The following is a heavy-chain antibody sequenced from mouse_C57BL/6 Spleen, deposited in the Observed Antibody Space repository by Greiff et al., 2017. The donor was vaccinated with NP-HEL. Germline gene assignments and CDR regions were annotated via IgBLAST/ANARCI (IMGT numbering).Heavy chain of an antibody. CDR2: IDPSDSET. Sequence: QVQLKQPGAELVRPGSSVKLSCKASGYTFTSYWMHWVKQRPIQGLEWIGNIDPSDSETHYNQKFKDKATLTVDKSSSTAYMQLSSLTSEDSAVYYCARLQLGAWFAYWGQGTLVTVSA. CDR1: GYTFTSYW. D-gene: IGHD4-1*02. V-gene: IGHV1-52*01. J-gene: IGHJ3*01. CDR3: ARLQLGAWFAY.